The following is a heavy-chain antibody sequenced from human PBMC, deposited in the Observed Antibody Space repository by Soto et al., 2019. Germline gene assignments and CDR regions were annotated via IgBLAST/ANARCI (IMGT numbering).Heavy chain of an antibody. CDR3: ATTLIRGVITTYFDY. D-gene: IGHD3-10*01. V-gene: IGHV3-30-3*01. J-gene: IGHJ4*02. CDR2: ISHDGSDK. Sequence: QVQLVESGGGVVQPGRSLRLSCAASGFTFSSYVIHWFRQAPGKGLDWVAVISHDGSDKYYADSVKGRFTISRDNSKNTLYLQMKSLRAEDTAVYYWATTLIRGVITTYFDYWGQGTLLTVSS. CDR1: GFTFSSYV.